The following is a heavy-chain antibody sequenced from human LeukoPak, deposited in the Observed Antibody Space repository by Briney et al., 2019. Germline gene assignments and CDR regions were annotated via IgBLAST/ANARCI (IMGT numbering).Heavy chain of an antibody. CDR1: GFTFSSYG. J-gene: IGHJ4*02. CDR3: AKGVALKTYYYDSSGLDY. Sequence: GGSLRLSCAASGFTFSSYGMHWVRQAPGKGLEWVAFIRYDGSNKYYADSVKGRFTISRDNSKNTLYLQMNSLRAEDTAVYYCAKGVALKTYYYDSSGLDYWGQGTLVTVSS. V-gene: IGHV3-30*02. CDR2: IRYDGSNK. D-gene: IGHD3-22*01.